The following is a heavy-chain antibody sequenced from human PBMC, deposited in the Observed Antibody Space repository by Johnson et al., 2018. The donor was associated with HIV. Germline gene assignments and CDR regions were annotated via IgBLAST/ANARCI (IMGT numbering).Heavy chain of an antibody. J-gene: IGHJ3*02. V-gene: IGHV3-9*01. CDR3: AKSDCSGGSCYSVWRHAFDI. CDR1: GFTFDDYA. Sequence: VLLVESGGGVVQPGGSLRLSCAASGFTFDDYAMHWVRQAPGKGLEWVSGISWNSGSIGYADSVKGRFTISRDNSKNTLSLQMNSLRAEDTAVYYCAKSDCSGGSCYSVWRHAFDIWGQGTMVTVSS. D-gene: IGHD2-15*01. CDR2: ISWNSGSI.